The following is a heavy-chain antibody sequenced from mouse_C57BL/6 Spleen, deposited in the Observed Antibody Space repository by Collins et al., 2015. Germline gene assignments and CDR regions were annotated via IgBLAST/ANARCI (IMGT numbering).Heavy chain of an antibody. D-gene: IGHD2-1*01. CDR2: IDPSDSYT. CDR3: ARRDGNYGWYFDV. Sequence: QVQLQQPGAELVKPGASVKLSCKASGYTFTSYWMQWVKQRPGQGLEWIGEIDPSDSYTNYNQKFKGKATLTVDTSSSTAYMQLSSLTSEDSAVYYCARRDGNYGWYFDVWGTGTTVTVSS. J-gene: IGHJ1*03. V-gene: IGHV1-50*01. CDR1: GYTFTSYW.